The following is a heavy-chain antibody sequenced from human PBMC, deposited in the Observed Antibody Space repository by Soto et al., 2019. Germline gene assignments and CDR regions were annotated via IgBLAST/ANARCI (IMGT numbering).Heavy chain of an antibody. V-gene: IGHV3-15*01. CDR1: GFTFSNAW. D-gene: IGHD3-9*01. CDR3: TTDLGSIFPFDY. J-gene: IGHJ4*02. CDR2: IKSKTDGGTT. Sequence: SGGSLRLSCAASGFTFSNAWMSWVRQAPGKGLEWVGRIKSKTDGGTTDYAAPVKGRFTISRDDSKNTLYLQMNSLKTEDTAVYYCTTDLGSIFPFDYWGQGTLVTVSS.